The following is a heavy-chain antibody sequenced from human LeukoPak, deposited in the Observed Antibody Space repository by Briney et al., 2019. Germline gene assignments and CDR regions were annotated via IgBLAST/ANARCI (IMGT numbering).Heavy chain of an antibody. Sequence: HPGGSLRLSCAASGFTFGSYAMSWVRQAPGKGLEWVSTSSGNGGSTYYGDSVKGRFTISRDNVKNTLHLQMSSLRAEDTAIYYCARDSNWNNGGFDYWGQGTLVTVSA. D-gene: IGHD1/OR15-1a*01. J-gene: IGHJ4*02. V-gene: IGHV3-23*01. CDR3: ARDSNWNNGGFDY. CDR2: SSGNGGST. CDR1: GFTFGSYA.